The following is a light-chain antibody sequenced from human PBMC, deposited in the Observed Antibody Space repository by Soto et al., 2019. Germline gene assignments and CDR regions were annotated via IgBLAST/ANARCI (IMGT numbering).Light chain of an antibody. CDR3: QQYNNCPRT. CDR2: SAS. J-gene: IGKJ1*01. Sequence: EIVMTQSPATLSVSPGERATLSCRASQSVSSDLAWYHQKPGQAPRLLIYSASTRATGIPARFSGSGSGTEFTPTINSLQSEDFAVYYCQQYNNCPRTFGHGTKVDIK. CDR1: QSVSSD. V-gene: IGKV3-15*01.